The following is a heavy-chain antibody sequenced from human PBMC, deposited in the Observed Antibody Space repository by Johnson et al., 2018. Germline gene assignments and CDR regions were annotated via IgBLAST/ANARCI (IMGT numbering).Heavy chain of an antibody. Sequence: EVQLVESGGGLVQPGGSLRLSCAASGFTVSSNYMSWVRQAPGKGLEWVSVIYSGGSTYYADSVKGRFTISRDNSKNTLYLQMNSLRAEDTAVYYCARDSGTYYYYYMDVWGKGTTVTVSS. CDR1: GFTVSSNY. CDR2: IYSGGST. J-gene: IGHJ6*03. CDR3: ARDSGTYYYYYMDV. V-gene: IGHV3-66*02. D-gene: IGHD1-14*01.